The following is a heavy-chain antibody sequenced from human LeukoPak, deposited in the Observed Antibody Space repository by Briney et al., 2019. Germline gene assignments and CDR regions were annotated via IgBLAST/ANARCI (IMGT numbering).Heavy chain of an antibody. CDR1: GFTFSSYA. V-gene: IGHV3-23*01. CDR3: AKRITVVARDAFDI. J-gene: IGHJ3*02. D-gene: IGHD6-19*01. CDR2: ISNSGGTT. Sequence: GGSLRLSCAASGFTFSSYAMTWVRQAPGEGLEWVSIISNSGGTTHYADSVKGRFTISRDNSKNTLYLQMNSLRAEDTAIYYCAKRITVVARDAFDIWGQGTMVTVSS.